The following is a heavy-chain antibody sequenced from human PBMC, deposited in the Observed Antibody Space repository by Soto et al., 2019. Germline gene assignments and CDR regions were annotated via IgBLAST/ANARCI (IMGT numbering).Heavy chain of an antibody. D-gene: IGHD4-4*01. Sequence: GESLKISCKGSGYSFTSYWIGWVRQMPGKGLEWMGIIYPGDSDTRYSPSFQGQVTISADKSISTAYLQWSSLKASDTAMYYCAILSRDYSNYYYYYGMDVWGQGTTVTVSS. CDR1: GYSFTSYW. J-gene: IGHJ6*02. CDR2: IYPGDSDT. V-gene: IGHV5-51*01. CDR3: AILSRDYSNYYYYYGMDV.